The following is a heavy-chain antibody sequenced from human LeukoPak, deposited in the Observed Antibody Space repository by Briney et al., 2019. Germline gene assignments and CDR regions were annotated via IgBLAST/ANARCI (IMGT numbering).Heavy chain of an antibody. CDR2: IYYSGST. CDR1: GGSISSYY. CDR3: ARRDPQYDYVWEMDY. Sequence: PSETLSLTCTVSGGSISSYYWSWIRQPPGKGLEWIGYIYYSGSTNYNPSLKSRVTISVDTSKNQFSLKLSSVTAADTAVYYCARRDPQYDYVWEMDYWGQGTLVTVSS. D-gene: IGHD3-16*01. J-gene: IGHJ4*02. V-gene: IGHV4-59*01.